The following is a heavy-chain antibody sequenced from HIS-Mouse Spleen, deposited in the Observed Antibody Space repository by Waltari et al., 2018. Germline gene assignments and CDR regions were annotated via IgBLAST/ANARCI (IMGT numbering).Heavy chain of an antibody. CDR3: AREIPYSSSWYDWYFDL. V-gene: IGHV4-39*07. CDR2: IYYSGST. Sequence: QLQLQESGPGLVKPSETLSLTCTVSGCSTSSTRYSWVRIRQPPGKGLEWIGSIYYSGSTYYNPSLKSRVTISVDTSKNQFSLKLSSVTAADTAVYYCAREIPYSSSWYDWYFDLWGRGTLVTVSS. J-gene: IGHJ2*01. CDR1: GCSTSSTRYS. D-gene: IGHD6-13*01.